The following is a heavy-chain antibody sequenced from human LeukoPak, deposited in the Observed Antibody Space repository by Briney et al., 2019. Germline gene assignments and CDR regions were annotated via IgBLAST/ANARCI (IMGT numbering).Heavy chain of an antibody. Sequence: QPGGSLRLSCSAAGFTFDTLWMGWVRQAPGKGLEWVAIIKNDGTEKYSEGSVKGRFGISRDNAKDSLFLEMSRLRAEDTAVYFCAAGSGWLIEHWGQRALVTVS. CDR3: AAGSGWLIEH. D-gene: IGHD6-19*01. V-gene: IGHV3-7*01. CDR1: GFTFDTLW. CDR2: IKNDGTEK. J-gene: IGHJ1*01.